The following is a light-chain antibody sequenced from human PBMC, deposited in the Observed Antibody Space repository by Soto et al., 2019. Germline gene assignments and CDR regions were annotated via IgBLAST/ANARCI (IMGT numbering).Light chain of an antibody. CDR2: GAS. CDR3: QQHNNWPQA. Sequence: EIVMTQSPATLSVSPGERATLSCRASQSISNNLGWYQQRPGQAPRPLIYGASTRATGIPARFSGSGSGTEFTLTISSLQSEDFAVYYCQQHNNWPQAFGQGTKVDIK. J-gene: IGKJ1*01. V-gene: IGKV3-15*01. CDR1: QSISNN.